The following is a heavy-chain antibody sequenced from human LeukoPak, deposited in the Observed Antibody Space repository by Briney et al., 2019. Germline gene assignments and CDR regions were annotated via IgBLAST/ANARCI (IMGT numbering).Heavy chain of an antibody. V-gene: IGHV1-69*01. CDR1: GGTFSSYA. J-gene: IGHJ5*02. CDR2: IIPIFGTA. Sequence: SVKVSCKASGGTFSSYAISWVRQAPGQGLEWMGGIIPIFGTANYAQKFQGRVTITADESTSTAYMELSSLRSEDTAVYYCARVCRSCYGGGWFDPWGQGTLVTVSS. CDR3: ARVCRSCYGGGWFDP. D-gene: IGHD2-2*01.